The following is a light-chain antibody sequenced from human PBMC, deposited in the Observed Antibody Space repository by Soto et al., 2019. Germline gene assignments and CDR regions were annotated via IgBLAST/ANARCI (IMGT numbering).Light chain of an antibody. V-gene: IGKV1-5*03. CDR3: QQYNSPLT. Sequence: DIQMTQSPSTLSASVGDRVTITCRASQSIRNWLAWYQQKPGKAPKLLIYKASSLESGVPSRFSGSGSGTEFTLTISSLQPDDFATYYCQQYNSPLTFDQGTKLEIK. J-gene: IGKJ2*01. CDR1: QSIRNW. CDR2: KAS.